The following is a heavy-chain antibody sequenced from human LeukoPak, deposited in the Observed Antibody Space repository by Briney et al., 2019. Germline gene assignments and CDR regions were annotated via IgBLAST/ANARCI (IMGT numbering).Heavy chain of an antibody. D-gene: IGHD2-8*01. CDR2: ISYDGSNK. CDR1: GFTFSSYG. V-gene: IGHV3-30*18. J-gene: IGHJ4*02. CDR3: AEGEYCTNGVCYLYYFDY. Sequence: GRSLRLSCAASGFTFSSYGMHWVRQAPRKGLEWVAVISYDGSNKYYADSVKGRFTISRDNSKNTLYLQMNSLRAEDTAVYYCAEGEYCTNGVCYLYYFDYWGQGTLVTASS.